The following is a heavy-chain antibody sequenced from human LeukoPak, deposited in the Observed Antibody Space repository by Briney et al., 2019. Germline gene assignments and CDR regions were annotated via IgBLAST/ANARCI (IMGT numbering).Heavy chain of an antibody. CDR3: AKDFSVAIDY. Sequence: GRSLRLSCAASGFTFSSYGMHWVRQAPGKGLEWVTVISYDGSNKYYADSVKGRFTISRDNSKNTLYLQMNSLRAEDTALYYCAKDFSVAIDYWGQGTLVTVSS. CDR2: ISYDGSNK. V-gene: IGHV3-30*18. J-gene: IGHJ4*02. CDR1: GFTFSSYG. D-gene: IGHD3-3*02.